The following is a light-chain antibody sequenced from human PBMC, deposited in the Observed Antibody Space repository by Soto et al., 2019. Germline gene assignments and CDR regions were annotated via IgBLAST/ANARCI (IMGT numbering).Light chain of an antibody. CDR3: QQLNTYPLT. Sequence: IPLTQSPSFLSASVGNRVTITCRASQGISSYLAWYQQKAGKAPKLLIYAASTLQSGVPSRFSGSESGTEFTLTISSLQPEDFATYYCQQLNTYPLTFGGGTKVDI. CDR2: AAS. V-gene: IGKV1-9*01. J-gene: IGKJ4*01. CDR1: QGISSY.